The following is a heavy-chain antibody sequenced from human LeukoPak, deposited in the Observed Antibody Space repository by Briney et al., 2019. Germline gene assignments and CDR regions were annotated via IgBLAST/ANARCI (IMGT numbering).Heavy chain of an antibody. CDR2: INYSGGSK. CDR1: GFTFSSYA. V-gene: IGHV3-23*01. J-gene: IGHJ3*01. D-gene: IGHD4-17*01. Sequence: GGSLRLSCAASGFTFSSYAMSWVRQAPGRGLDWIATINYSGGSKYYAVSVKGRFIISRDESKSIVYAQMNSLRAEDTALYYCAKDRKNGDYGPGAFDVWGQGTMVTVSS. CDR3: AKDRKNGDYGPGAFDV.